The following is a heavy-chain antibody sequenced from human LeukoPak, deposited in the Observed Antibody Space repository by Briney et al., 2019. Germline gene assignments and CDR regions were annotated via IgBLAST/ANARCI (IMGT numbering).Heavy chain of an antibody. CDR3: ARRAYYDILTQPRDAFDI. D-gene: IGHD3-9*01. J-gene: IGHJ3*02. V-gene: IGHV4-34*01. CDR1: GGSFSGYY. CDR2: INHSGST. Sequence: PSETLSLTCAVYGGSFSGYYWSWISQPPGKGLEWIGEINHSGSTNYNPSLKSRVTISVDTSKNQLSLKLSSVTAADTAVYYCARRAYYDILTQPRDAFDIWGQGTMVTVSS.